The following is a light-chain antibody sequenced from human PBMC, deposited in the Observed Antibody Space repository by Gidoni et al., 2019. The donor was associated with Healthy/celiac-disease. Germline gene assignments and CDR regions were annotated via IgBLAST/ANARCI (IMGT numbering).Light chain of an antibody. J-gene: IGLJ1*01. CDR1: SCDVGRYNL. Sequence: QSALTQPASVSGSPGQSITIPCTGTSCDVGRYNLVSWYQQHPGKAPKLMIYEVSKRPSGVSNRFSGSKSGNTASLTISGLQAEDEADYYCCSYAGSPFYVFGTGTKVTVL. V-gene: IGLV2-23*02. CDR2: EVS. CDR3: CSYAGSPFYV.